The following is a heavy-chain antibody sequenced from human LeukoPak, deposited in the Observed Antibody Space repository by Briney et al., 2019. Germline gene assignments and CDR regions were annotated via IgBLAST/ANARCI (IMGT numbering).Heavy chain of an antibody. Sequence: PGGSLRLSCAASGFTLSSNAMSWVRQAPGKGLEWVSAISGSGGSTYYADSVKGRFTISRDNSKNTLYLQMNSLRAEDTAVYYCAKAYMVRDPFDYWGQGTLVTVSS. J-gene: IGHJ4*02. CDR2: ISGSGGST. D-gene: IGHD3-10*01. CDR3: AKAYMVRDPFDY. V-gene: IGHV3-23*01. CDR1: GFTLSSNA.